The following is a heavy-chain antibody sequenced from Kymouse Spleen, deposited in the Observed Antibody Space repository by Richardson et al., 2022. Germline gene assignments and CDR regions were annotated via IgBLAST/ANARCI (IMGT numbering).Heavy chain of an antibody. CDR2: IYYSGST. D-gene: IGHD3-3*01. V-gene: IGHV4-31*03. J-gene: IGHJ6*02. CDR1: GGSISSGGYY. CDR3: ARDYAHDFWSGSNYYYYGMDV. Sequence: QVQLQESGPGLVKPSQTLSLTCTVSGGSISSGGYYWSWIRQHPGKGLEWIGYIYYSGSTYYNPSLKSRVTISVDTSKNQFSLKLSSVTAADTAVYYCARDYAHDFWSGSNYYYYGMDVWGQGTTVTVSS.